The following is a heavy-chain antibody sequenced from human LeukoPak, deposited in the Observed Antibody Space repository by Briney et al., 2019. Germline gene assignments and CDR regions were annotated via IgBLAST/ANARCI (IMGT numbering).Heavy chain of an antibody. CDR2: IYHSGST. V-gene: IGHV4-38-2*02. CDR3: ARDGKEFGTLDY. J-gene: IGHJ4*02. Sequence: SETLSLTCTVSGYSISSGYYWGWIRQPPGKGLEWIGSIYHSGSTYYNPSLKSRVTISVDTSKNQFSLKLSSVTAADTAVYYCARDGKEFGTLDYWGQGTLVTVSS. D-gene: IGHD3-10*01. CDR1: GYSISSGYY.